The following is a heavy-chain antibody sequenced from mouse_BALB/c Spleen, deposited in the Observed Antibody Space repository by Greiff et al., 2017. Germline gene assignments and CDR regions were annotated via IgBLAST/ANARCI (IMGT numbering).Heavy chain of an antibody. Sequence: VQLKESGPGLVAPSQSLSITCTVSGFSLTSYGVHWVRQPPGKGLEWLGVIWAGGSTDYNSALMSRLSISKDNSKSQVFLKMNSLQTDDTAMYYCARDTGARPYAMDYWGQGTSVTVSS. CDR1: GFSLTSYG. J-gene: IGHJ4*01. V-gene: IGHV2-9*02. D-gene: IGHD1-1*01. CDR2: IWAGGST. CDR3: ARDTGARPYAMDY.